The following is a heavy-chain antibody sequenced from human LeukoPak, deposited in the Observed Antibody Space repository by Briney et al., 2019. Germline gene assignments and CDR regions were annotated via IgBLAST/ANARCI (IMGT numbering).Heavy chain of an antibody. CDR1: GLTLSRYG. V-gene: IGHV3-30*03. D-gene: IGHD3-16*01. Sequence: PGGSLRLSCAASGLTLSRYGMHWVRRAPGKGLEWVAVISYDGSTKNYADSVKDRFTISRDNSENTLYLQMSSLRVEDTAVYYCAGVPNVREGEWFDPWGQGTLVTVSS. CDR3: AGVPNVREGEWFDP. CDR2: ISYDGSTK. J-gene: IGHJ5*02.